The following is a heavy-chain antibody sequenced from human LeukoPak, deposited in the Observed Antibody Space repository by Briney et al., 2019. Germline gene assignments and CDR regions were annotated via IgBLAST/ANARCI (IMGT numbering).Heavy chain of an antibody. Sequence: ASVKVSCKASGYTFTGYYMHWVRQAPGQGLEWMGWINPNSGGTNYAQKFQGRVTMTRDTSISTAYMELSRLRPDDTAVYYCARGYCSSTSCYIAWFDPWGQGTLVTVSS. CDR3: ARGYCSSTSCYIAWFDP. D-gene: IGHD2-2*02. CDR2: INPNSGGT. CDR1: GYTFTGYY. J-gene: IGHJ5*02. V-gene: IGHV1-2*02.